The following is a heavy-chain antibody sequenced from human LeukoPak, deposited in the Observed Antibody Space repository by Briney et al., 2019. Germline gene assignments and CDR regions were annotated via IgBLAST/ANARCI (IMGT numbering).Heavy chain of an antibody. V-gene: IGHV1-3*01. CDR2: INAGNGNT. D-gene: IGHD6-13*01. CDR1: GYTFTSYA. J-gene: IGHJ4*02. Sequence: PLGSVTVSCKASGYTFTSYAMHWVRQARGQRGEGMGWINAGNGNTKYSQKFEGRVTITRDTSASTAYMELTSLRSEATAVYSCARMSSRSWSAPDYWGQGTLVTVSS. CDR3: ARMSSRSWSAPDY.